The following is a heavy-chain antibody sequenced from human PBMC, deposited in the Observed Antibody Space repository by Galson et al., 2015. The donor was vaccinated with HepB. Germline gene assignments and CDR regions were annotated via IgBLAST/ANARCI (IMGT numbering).Heavy chain of an antibody. CDR3: ARGLESGGSSGYNYGYLGP. J-gene: IGHJ5*02. Sequence: SVKVSCKASGYTFTGYYMHWVRQAPGQGLEWMGWINPHTGGTNYAQKFQGRVTMTRDTSISTAYMELSRLRSDDTAVYFCARGLESGGSSGYNYGYLGPWGQGTLVTVSS. V-gene: IGHV1-2*02. D-gene: IGHD5-18*01. CDR1: GYTFTGYY. CDR2: INPHTGGT.